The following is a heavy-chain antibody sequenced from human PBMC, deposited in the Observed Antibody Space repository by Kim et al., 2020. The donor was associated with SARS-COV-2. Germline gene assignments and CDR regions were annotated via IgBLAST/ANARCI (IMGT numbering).Heavy chain of an antibody. CDR2: INHSGST. J-gene: IGHJ6*03. CDR3: ASGRDYDYVWGSYRYRVYYYYMDV. Sequence: SETLSLTCAVYGGSFSGYYWSWIRQPPGKGLEWIGEINHSGSTNYNPSLKSRVTISVDTSKNQFSLKLSSVTAADTAVYYCASGRDYDYVWGSYRYRVYYYYMDVWGQGTTVTVSS. CDR1: GGSFSGYY. D-gene: IGHD3-16*02. V-gene: IGHV4-34*01.